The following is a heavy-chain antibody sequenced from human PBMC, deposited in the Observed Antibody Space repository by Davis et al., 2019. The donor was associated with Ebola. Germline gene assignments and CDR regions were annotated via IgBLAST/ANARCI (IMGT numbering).Heavy chain of an antibody. J-gene: IGHJ4*02. CDR3: ARDRFFAFDF. V-gene: IGHV3-11*04. CDR1: GFTFSDYY. CDR2: ISSSGSTI. Sequence: PGGSLRLSCAASGFTFSDYYMSWIRQAPGKGLEWVSYISSSGSTIYYADSVKGRFTISRDNAKNSVFLQMSSLRDEDSAVYYCARDRFFAFDFWSQGVHVSVSS. D-gene: IGHD3/OR15-3a*01.